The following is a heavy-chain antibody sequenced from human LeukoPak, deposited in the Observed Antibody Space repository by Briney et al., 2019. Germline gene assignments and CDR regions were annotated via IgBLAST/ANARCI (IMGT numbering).Heavy chain of an antibody. CDR1: GGSISSYY. Sequence: PSETLSLTCTVSGGSISSYYWSWIRQPAGKGLEWIGRIYTSGSTNYNPSLKSRVTMSVDTSKNQFSLKLTSVTAADTAVYYCARAPDMSSYDETGFYYFDHWGQGTLVTVSS. CDR3: ARAPDMSSYDETGFYYFDH. J-gene: IGHJ4*02. CDR2: IYTSGST. D-gene: IGHD3-9*01. V-gene: IGHV4-4*07.